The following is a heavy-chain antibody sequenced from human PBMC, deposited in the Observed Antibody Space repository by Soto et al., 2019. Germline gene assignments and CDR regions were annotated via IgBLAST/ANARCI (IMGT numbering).Heavy chain of an antibody. Sequence: GESLKISCQGSGYRFTTYWIAWARQMPGKGLEWMGIIYPDDSATRYSPSFQGQVTISADKSISTAYLQWSSLQASDTAMYYCARRESYCSSTTCANYYLDYWGQGTLVTV. CDR3: ARRESYCSSTTCANYYLDY. D-gene: IGHD2-2*01. CDR1: GYRFTTYW. V-gene: IGHV5-51*01. J-gene: IGHJ4*02. CDR2: IYPDDSAT.